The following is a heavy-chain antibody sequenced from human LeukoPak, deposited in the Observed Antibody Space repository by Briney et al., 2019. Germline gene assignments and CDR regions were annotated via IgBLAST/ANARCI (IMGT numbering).Heavy chain of an antibody. Sequence: GGSLRLSCAASGFTFSSYAMSWVRQAPGKGLEWVSAISGSGGSTYYADSVKGRFTISRDNSRNTLYLQMNSLRAEDTAVYYCAKDSYSGSYYDYWGQGTLVTVSS. J-gene: IGHJ4*02. CDR2: ISGSGGST. CDR3: AKDSYSGSYYDY. CDR1: GFTFSSYA. V-gene: IGHV3-23*01. D-gene: IGHD1-26*01.